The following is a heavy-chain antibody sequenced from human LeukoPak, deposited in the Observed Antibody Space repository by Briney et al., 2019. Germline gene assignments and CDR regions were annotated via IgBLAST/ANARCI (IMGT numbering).Heavy chain of an antibody. CDR3: ARDRPQYGWELPRSKEDDAFDI. Sequence: PGGSLRLSCAASGFTFSSYAMSWVRQAPGKGLEWVSAISGSGGSTYYADSVKGRFTISRDNSKNTLYLQMNSLRAEDTAVYYCARDRPQYGWELPRSKEDDAFDIWGQGTMVTVSS. CDR1: GFTFSSYA. D-gene: IGHD1-26*01. V-gene: IGHV3-23*01. J-gene: IGHJ3*02. CDR2: ISGSGGST.